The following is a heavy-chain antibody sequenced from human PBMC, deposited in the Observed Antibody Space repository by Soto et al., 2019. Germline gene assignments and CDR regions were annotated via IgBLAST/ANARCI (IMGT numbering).Heavy chain of an antibody. CDR1: GFTFSSYA. D-gene: IGHD2-15*01. Sequence: EVQLLESGGGLVQPGGSLRLSCAASGFTFSSYAMSWVRQAPGKGLEWVSAIGGRGGSTYYADSVKGRFTISRDNSENTLYLQMNCLRAEDTAVYYCARHYGYGGFDYWGQGTLVTVSS. CDR2: IGGRGGST. V-gene: IGHV3-23*01. CDR3: ARHYGYGGFDY. J-gene: IGHJ4*02.